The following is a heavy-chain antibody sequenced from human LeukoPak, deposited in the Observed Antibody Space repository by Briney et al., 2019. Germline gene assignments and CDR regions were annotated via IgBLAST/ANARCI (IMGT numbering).Heavy chain of an antibody. Sequence: PGGALRLSCVASGVTFTSFYMSWGRQAPGGGVEGGAKINIDGSEQYYVDSVKGGFTISRENAKNSLYLQMNSLWAEDTAVYYCAREVAVGIGAYYFWGQGTLVTVSS. D-gene: IGHD6-13*01. CDR3: AREVAVGIGAYYF. CDR1: GVTFTSFY. J-gene: IGHJ4*02. CDR2: INIDGSEQ. V-gene: IGHV3-7*01.